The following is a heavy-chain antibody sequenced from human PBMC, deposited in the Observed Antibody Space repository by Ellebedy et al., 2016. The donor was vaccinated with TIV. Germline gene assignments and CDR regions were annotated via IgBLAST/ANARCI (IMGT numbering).Heavy chain of an antibody. V-gene: IGHV5-10-1*01. CDR1: GYSFTNYC. CDR2: FDPSDSYT. D-gene: IGHD4-17*01. Sequence: GESLKISCTGSGYSFTNYCISWVRQMPGQGLEWMGRFDPSDSYTNYSPSFQGHVTISADKSISTAYLQWSSLKASDTAMYYCASAGDYVGGFDYWGQGTLVTVSS. CDR3: ASAGDYVGGFDY. J-gene: IGHJ4*02.